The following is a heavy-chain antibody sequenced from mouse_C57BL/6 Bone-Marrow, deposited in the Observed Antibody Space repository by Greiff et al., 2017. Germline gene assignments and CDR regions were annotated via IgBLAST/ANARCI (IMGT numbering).Heavy chain of an antibody. D-gene: IGHD2-4*01. J-gene: IGHJ4*01. CDR3: ASHDYVGAMDY. CDR2: ISNGGGST. V-gene: IGHV5-12*01. Sequence: EVKLMESGGGLVQPGGSLKLSCAASGFTFSDYYMYWVRQTPEKRLEWVAYISNGGGSTYYPDTVKGRFTISRDNPKNTLYLQMSRLKSEDTALYYCASHDYVGAMDYWGQGTSVTVSS. CDR1: GFTFSDYY.